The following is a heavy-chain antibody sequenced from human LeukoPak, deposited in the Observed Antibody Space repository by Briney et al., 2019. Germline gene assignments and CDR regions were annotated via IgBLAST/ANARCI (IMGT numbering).Heavy chain of an antibody. J-gene: IGHJ5*02. V-gene: IGHV1-2*04. Sequence: ASVKVSCKASGYTFTGYYMHWVRQAPGQGLEWMGWINPNSGGTNYAQKFQGWVTMTRDTSISTAYMELSRLRSDDTAVYYCARDRGRGGMILNWFDPWGQGTLVTVSS. CDR3: ARDRGRGGMILNWFDP. CDR2: INPNSGGT. D-gene: IGHD3-10*01. CDR1: GYTFTGYY.